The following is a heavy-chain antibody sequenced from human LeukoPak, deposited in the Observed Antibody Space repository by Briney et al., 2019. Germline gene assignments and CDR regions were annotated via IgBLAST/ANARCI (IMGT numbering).Heavy chain of an antibody. J-gene: IGHJ3*02. D-gene: IGHD4-17*01. CDR2: IYYSGST. Sequence: SETLSLTCTVSGGSISSYYWSWIRQPPGKGLEWIGYIYYSGSTNYNPSLKSRVTISVDTSKNQFSLKLSSVTAADTAVYYCARDMTTVVTAHAFDIWGQGTMVTVSS. CDR1: GGSISSYY. V-gene: IGHV4-59*01. CDR3: ARDMTTVVTAHAFDI.